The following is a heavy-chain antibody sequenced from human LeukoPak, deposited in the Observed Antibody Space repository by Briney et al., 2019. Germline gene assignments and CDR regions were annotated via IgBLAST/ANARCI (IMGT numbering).Heavy chain of an antibody. Sequence: GGSLRLSCAVSGFTFSSFPFHWVRQAPGKGLEWVAAISTDGSYKYHGDSVKGRFTISRDNPMNTLYLQMNGLRPDDTAVYYCARSLIPGRWYFDLWGRGTLVAVSS. CDR2: ISTDGSYK. V-gene: IGHV3-30*04. D-gene: IGHD3-16*01. J-gene: IGHJ2*01. CDR1: GFTFSSFP. CDR3: ARSLIPGRWYFDL.